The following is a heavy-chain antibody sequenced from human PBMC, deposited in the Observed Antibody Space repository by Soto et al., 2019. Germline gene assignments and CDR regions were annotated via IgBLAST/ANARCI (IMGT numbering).Heavy chain of an antibody. CDR3: ARVLVLAYCGGDCYPHDNWFDP. D-gene: IGHD2-21*02. J-gene: IGHJ5*02. CDR2: ISAYNGNT. CDR1: GYTFTSYG. V-gene: IGHV1-18*01. Sequence: ASVKVSCKASGYTFTSYGISCVRQAPGQGLEWMGWISAYNGNTNYAQKLQGRVTMTTDTSTSTAYMELRSLRSDDTAVYYCARVLVLAYCGGDCYPHDNWFDPWGQGTLVTVSS.